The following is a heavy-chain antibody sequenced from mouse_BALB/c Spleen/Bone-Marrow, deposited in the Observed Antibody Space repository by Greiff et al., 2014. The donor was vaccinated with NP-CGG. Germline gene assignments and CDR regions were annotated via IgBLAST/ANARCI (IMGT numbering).Heavy chain of an antibody. J-gene: IGHJ4*01. CDR3: ASYHSSGYAMDY. Sequence: EVKLMESGPELVKPGASVKVSCKASGYSFTDYNMYWVKQSHGKSLEWIGYIDPYNGGTSYNQKFKGKATLTVDKSSSTALMHLNSLTSEDSAVYYCASYHSSGYAMDYWGQGTSVTVSS. CDR1: GYSFTDYN. V-gene: IGHV1S135*01. CDR2: IDPYNGGT. D-gene: IGHD3-1*01.